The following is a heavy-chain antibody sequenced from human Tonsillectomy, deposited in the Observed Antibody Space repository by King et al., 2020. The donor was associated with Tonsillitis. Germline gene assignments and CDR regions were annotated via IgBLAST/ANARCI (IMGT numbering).Heavy chain of an antibody. Sequence: QLVQSGGGLVKPGGSLRLSCAASGFTFSNAWMSWVRQAPGKGLEWVGRIKSKTDGGTTDYAAPVKGRFTISRDDSKNTLYLQMNSLKTEDTAVYYCTTDGSSTSVVNIYYYYYGMDVWGQGTTVTVSS. CDR2: IKSKTDGGTT. D-gene: IGHD2-2*01. CDR3: TTDGSSTSVVNIYYYYYGMDV. V-gene: IGHV3-15*01. CDR1: GFTFSNAW. J-gene: IGHJ6*02.